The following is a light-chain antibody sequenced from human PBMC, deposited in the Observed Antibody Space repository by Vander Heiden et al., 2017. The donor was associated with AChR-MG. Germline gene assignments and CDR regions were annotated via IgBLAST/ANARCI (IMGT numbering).Light chain of an antibody. V-gene: IGLV1-44*01. J-gene: IGLJ3*02. CDR1: SSNIGSNT. Sequence: QSVLTQPPSASRTPGQRVTISCSGSSSNIGSNTVNWYQRLPGTTPKLLIYNNNRRPSGVPDRFSGSKSGTSASLAISGLQSEDEADYYCATWDDRLSGPVFGGGTKLTVL. CDR2: NNN. CDR3: ATWDDRLSGPV.